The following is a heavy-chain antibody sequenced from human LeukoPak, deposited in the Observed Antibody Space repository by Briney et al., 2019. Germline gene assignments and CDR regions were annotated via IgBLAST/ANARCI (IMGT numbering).Heavy chain of an antibody. CDR2: INHSGST. J-gene: IGHJ4*02. CDR3: ASGGSFYYFDY. V-gene: IGHV4-34*01. D-gene: IGHD6-13*01. Sequence: SETLSLTCAVYGGSFSGYYWSWIRQPPGKGLEWIGEINHSGSTNYNPSLKSRVTISVDTSKSQFSLKLSSVTAADTAVYYCASGGSFYYFDYWGQGTLVTVSS. CDR1: GGSFSGYY.